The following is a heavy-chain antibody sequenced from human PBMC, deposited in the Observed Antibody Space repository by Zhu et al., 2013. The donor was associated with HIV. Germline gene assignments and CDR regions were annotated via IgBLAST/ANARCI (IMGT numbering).Heavy chain of an antibody. V-gene: IGHV1-2*02. J-gene: IGHJ4*02. CDR2: INPNSGGT. CDR1: GYMFAGYY. Sequence: QVQLVQSGAEVKKPGASVKVSCKASGYMFAGYYIHWVRQAPGQGLEWMGWINPNSGGTNYAQKFQGRVTTTRDTSISTAYMELIRLRSDDTAVYYCARALTRTLSMNSGRAALDLWGQGTDLTVST. D-gene: IGHD2-15*01. CDR3: ARALTRTLSMNSGRAALDL.